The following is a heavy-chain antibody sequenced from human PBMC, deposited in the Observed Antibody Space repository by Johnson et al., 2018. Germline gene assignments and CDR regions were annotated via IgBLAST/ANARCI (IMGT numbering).Heavy chain of an antibody. CDR3: AKDRAYYYDSSGYYNAEYCQH. V-gene: IGHV3-30*18. J-gene: IGHJ1*01. Sequence: QVQLQESGGGLVQPGGSQRLSCAASGFPFSSYGMHWVRQAPGKGLEWVAVISYDGSKKYYADSVKGRFTISRDNSKNTLNLQMNSRRAEDTAVYYWAKDRAYYYDSSGYYNAEYCQHWGQGTLVTVSS. CDR1: GFPFSSYG. D-gene: IGHD3-22*01. CDR2: ISYDGSKK.